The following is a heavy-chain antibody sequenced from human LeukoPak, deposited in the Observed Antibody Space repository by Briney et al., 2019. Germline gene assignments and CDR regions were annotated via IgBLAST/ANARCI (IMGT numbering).Heavy chain of an antibody. V-gene: IGHV1-2*02. D-gene: IGHD3-22*01. CDR3: ARGRNSVYYFNVVAPYYFDS. CDR2: FNPNIVGT. CDR1: GYTFTGYY. Sequence: GASVKVSSKASGYTFTGYYMHWGRQAPGQELEWMGGFNPNIVGTNYAQKCQGRVTMTKDTSFNTAYMDLSRLRSHDTAVYSWARGRNSVYYFNVVAPYYFDSWGQGTLVTVSS. J-gene: IGHJ4*02.